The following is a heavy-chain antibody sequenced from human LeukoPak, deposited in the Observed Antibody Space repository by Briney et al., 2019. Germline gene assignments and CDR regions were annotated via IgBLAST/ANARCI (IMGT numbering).Heavy chain of an antibody. CDR3: AKGEEGYDYWSRHYYYMDV. J-gene: IGHJ6*03. Sequence: PSETLSLTCTVSGDSISNYYWSGIRQPAGKGLEWLGRIYSSGSTDYNPSLKSRVTMSIDTSKSQVSLKLTSVTAADTAVYYCAKGEEGYDYWSRHYYYMDVWGKGTAVIVSS. CDR2: IYSSGST. D-gene: IGHD3-3*01. V-gene: IGHV4-4*07. CDR1: GDSISNYY.